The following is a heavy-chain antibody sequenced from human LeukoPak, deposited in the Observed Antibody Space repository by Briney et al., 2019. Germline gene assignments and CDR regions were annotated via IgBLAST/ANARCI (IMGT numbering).Heavy chain of an antibody. CDR3: AREIVGAIPPY. CDR1: GGSISSGYC. V-gene: IGHV4-38-2*02. Sequence: PSETLSLTCTVSGGSISSGYCWGWIRQPPGKGLEWIGSIYHSGSTYYNPSLKSRVTISVDTSKNQFFLKLSSVTAADTAVYYCAREIVGAIPPYWGQGTLVTVSS. J-gene: IGHJ4*02. CDR2: IYHSGST. D-gene: IGHD1-26*01.